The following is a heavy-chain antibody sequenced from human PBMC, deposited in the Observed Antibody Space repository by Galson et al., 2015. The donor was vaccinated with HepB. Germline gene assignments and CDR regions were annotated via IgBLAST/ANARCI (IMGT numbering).Heavy chain of an antibody. Sequence: SLRLSCAASGFTFSNAWMSWVRQAPGKGLEWVGRIKSKTDGGTTDYAAPVKGRFTISRDDSKNTLYLQMNSLKTEDTAVYYCTTLMVRGANRFDPWGQGTLVTVSS. D-gene: IGHD3-10*01. V-gene: IGHV3-15*01. CDR3: TTLMVRGANRFDP. CDR1: GFTFSNAW. CDR2: IKSKTDGGTT. J-gene: IGHJ5*02.